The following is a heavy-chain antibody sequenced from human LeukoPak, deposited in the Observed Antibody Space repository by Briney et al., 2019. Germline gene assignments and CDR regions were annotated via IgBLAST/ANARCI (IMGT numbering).Heavy chain of an antibody. Sequence: SETLSLTCTVSGGSISSDSYYWAWIRQPPGKGLEWIASIYYSGSTYYNPSLKSRVTISVDTSRNQFSLKLSSVTAADTAVYYCARGKGITDYWGQGTLVTVSS. CDR1: GGSISSDSYY. J-gene: IGHJ4*02. V-gene: IGHV4-39*01. D-gene: IGHD3-10*01. CDR3: ARGKGITDY. CDR2: IYYSGST.